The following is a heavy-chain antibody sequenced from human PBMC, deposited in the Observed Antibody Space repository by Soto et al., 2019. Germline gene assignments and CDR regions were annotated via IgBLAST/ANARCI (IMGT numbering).Heavy chain of an antibody. Sequence: QVQLQESSRGLVKPSETLSLTCTVSGGSISSYYWSWIRQPPGKGLEWIGFIYYSGSSSYNPSLKSRVTISVDTSKNQFSLKLNSVSAADTAVYYCARYSGTYYVYWGQGILVTVSS. D-gene: IGHD1-26*01. CDR3: ARYSGTYYVY. J-gene: IGHJ4*02. CDR1: GGSISSYY. V-gene: IGHV4-59*01. CDR2: IYYSGSS.